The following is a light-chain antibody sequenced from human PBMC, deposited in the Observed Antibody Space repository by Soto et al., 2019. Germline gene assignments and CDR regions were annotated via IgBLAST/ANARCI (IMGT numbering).Light chain of an antibody. J-gene: IGKJ2*01. V-gene: IGKV1-5*03. CDR3: QQYNSKPYT. Sequence: DIQMTQSPSTLSTSVGDRVTITCRASQSISGWLAWYQQKPGKPPKLLIYKASSLESGVPSRFSGSGSGTEFTLTITSLQPDDFATYYCQQYNSKPYTFGQGTRLEIK. CDR1: QSISGW. CDR2: KAS.